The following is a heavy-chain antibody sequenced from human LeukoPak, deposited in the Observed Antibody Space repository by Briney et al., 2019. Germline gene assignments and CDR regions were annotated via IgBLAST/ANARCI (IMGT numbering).Heavy chain of an antibody. Sequence: RTSETLSLTCTVSGGSISSYYWSWIRQPPGKGLEWIGYIYYSGSTNYNPSLKSRVTISVDTSKNQFSLKLSSVTAADTAVYYCARHCYDSSGYHAGYYYGMDVWGQGTTVTVSS. CDR3: ARHCYDSSGYHAGYYYGMDV. J-gene: IGHJ6*02. CDR2: IYYSGST. D-gene: IGHD3-22*01. CDR1: GGSISSYY. V-gene: IGHV4-59*08.